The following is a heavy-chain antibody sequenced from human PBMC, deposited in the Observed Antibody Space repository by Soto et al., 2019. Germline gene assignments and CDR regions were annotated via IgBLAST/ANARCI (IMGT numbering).Heavy chain of an antibody. CDR2: ISYDGSNK. J-gene: IGHJ4*02. Sequence: GGPLRLSCVASGFTFSNYVMYWVRQAPGKGLEWVAIISYDGSNKYYADSVKGRFTISRDNSKNTLYLQMNSLRAEDTAVYYSRTAGGGDAYFDYWGQGTLVTVSS. CDR3: RTAGGGDAYFDY. CDR1: GFTFSNYV. D-gene: IGHD1-1*01. V-gene: IGHV3-30*04.